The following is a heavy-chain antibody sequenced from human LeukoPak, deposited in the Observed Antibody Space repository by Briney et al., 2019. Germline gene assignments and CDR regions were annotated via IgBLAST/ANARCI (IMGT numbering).Heavy chain of an antibody. D-gene: IGHD1-1*01. V-gene: IGHV6-1*01. CDR3: ARSTTGRLDY. CDR2: TYYRSKWYN. CDR1: GDTVSSNSAA. Sequence: SQTLSLTCAISGDTVSSNSAAWNWIRQSPSRGLEWLGMTYYRSKWYNDYAVSVKSRLTINPDTSKNQFSLQLNSMTPEDTAVHYCARSTTGRLDYWGQGTLVTVSS. J-gene: IGHJ4*02.